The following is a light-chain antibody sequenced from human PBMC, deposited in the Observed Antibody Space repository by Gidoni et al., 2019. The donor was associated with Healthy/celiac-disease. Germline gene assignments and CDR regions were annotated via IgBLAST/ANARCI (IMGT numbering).Light chain of an antibody. CDR2: AAS. CDR3: QQSYSTLYT. CDR1: QSISSY. J-gene: IGKJ2*01. V-gene: IGKV1-39*01. Sequence: IQMPHSPSSLSASVGDRVTITCRASQSISSYLNWYQQKPGKAPKLLIYAASSLQSGVPSRFSGSGSGTDFTLTISSLQPEDFATYYCQQSYSTLYTFGQGTKLEIK.